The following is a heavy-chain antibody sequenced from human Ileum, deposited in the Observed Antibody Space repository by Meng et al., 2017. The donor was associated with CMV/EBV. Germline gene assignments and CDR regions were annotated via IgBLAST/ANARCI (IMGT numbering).Heavy chain of an antibody. CDR3: ARMPGRRFDS. V-gene: IGHV4-30-4*08. CDR1: GESIRDGAYY. D-gene: IGHD2-2*01. J-gene: IGHJ5*01. CDR2: VYYTGTT. Sequence: QVDLQGPGPGLVTPSQTLPLTCTVSGESIRDGAYYWSWIRQSPEKGLEWIGHVYYTGTTYYNRSLRSRVAISIDTSNNEFSLKLSSVTAADTAVYYCARMPGRRFDSWGQGTLVTVSS.